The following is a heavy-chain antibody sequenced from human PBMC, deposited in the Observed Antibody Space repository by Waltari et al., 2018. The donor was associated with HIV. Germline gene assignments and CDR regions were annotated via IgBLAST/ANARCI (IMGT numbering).Heavy chain of an antibody. V-gene: IGHV3-15*01. Sequence: RLVESGGDLVKPGGCLTLSCTASGFSFSSAWVNWVRQSPGKGLEWIGRIRGKSEGGATDLAAAVKGRFTVSRDDSKNILYLQMSALKVDDTAVYFCSTEEVYGSGTCLDYWGQGTLVTV. D-gene: IGHD3-10*01. CDR3: STEEVYGSGTCLDY. CDR1: GFSFSSAW. CDR2: IRGKSEGGAT. J-gene: IGHJ4*01.